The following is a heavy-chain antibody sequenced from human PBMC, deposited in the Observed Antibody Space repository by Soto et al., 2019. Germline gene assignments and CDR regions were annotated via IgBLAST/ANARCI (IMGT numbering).Heavy chain of an antibody. V-gene: IGHV4-31*03. J-gene: IGHJ5*02. CDR1: GGSISSGGYY. CDR3: ARAGDLHMNWFDP. Sequence: QVQLQESGPGLVKPSQTLSLTCTVSGGSISSGGYYWSWIRQHPGKGLEWIGYIYYSGSTYYNPSLKSRVTISVDTSKNQFSLKLSSVTTADTAVYYCARAGDLHMNWFDPWGQGTLVTVSS. CDR2: IYYSGST. D-gene: IGHD2-21*01.